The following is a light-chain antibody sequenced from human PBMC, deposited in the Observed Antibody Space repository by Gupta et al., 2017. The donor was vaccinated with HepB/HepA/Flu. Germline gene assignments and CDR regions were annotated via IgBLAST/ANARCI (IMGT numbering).Light chain of an antibody. CDR3: SSFTRSTSTLVL. Sequence: QSALTQPASVSGSPGQSITISCTGTSSDVDGYNSCSWYQQYPGKAPKLLIYDVTARPAGMSTRFSASKSGNTASLTISGLQTEDEADYFCSSFTRSTSTLVLFGGGTKVTVL. CDR2: DVT. V-gene: IGLV2-14*03. J-gene: IGLJ3*02. CDR1: SSDVDGYNS.